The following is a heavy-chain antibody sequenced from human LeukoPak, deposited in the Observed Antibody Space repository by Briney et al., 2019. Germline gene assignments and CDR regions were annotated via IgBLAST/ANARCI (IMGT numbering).Heavy chain of an antibody. D-gene: IGHD3-3*01. CDR2: ISYDGSNK. CDR1: GFTFSSYA. Sequence: PGGSLRLSFAASGFTFSSYAMHWVRQAPGKGLEWVAVISYDGSNKYYADSVKGRFTISRDNSKNTLYLQMNSLRAGDTAVYYCASWGRFWSGYYTFDYWGQGTLVTVSS. V-gene: IGHV3-30-3*01. CDR3: ASWGRFWSGYYTFDY. J-gene: IGHJ4*02.